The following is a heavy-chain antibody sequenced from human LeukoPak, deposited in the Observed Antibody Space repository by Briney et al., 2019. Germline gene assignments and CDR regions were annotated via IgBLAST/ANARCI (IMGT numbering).Heavy chain of an antibody. D-gene: IGHD2-15*01. V-gene: IGHV3-33*01. CDR3: ARSRGYCSAGSCFDGMDV. CDR2: IWYDGSNK. J-gene: IGHJ6*02. Sequence: GSLRLSCAASGFTFSSYGMHWVRQAPGKGLEWVAVIWYDGSNKYYADSVKGRFTISRDNSKNTQHMQMNSLRAEDTAVYYFARSRGYCSAGSCFDGMDVWGQGTTVTVSS. CDR1: GFTFSSYG.